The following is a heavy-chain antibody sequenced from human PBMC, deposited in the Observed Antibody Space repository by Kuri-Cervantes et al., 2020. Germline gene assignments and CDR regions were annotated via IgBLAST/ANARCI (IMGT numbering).Heavy chain of an antibody. CDR3: ARGVKERAFDI. Sequence: SETLSLTCTVSGGSISSGDYYWSWIRQPPGKGLEWIGYIYYSGSTYYNPSLKSRVTISVDTSKNQFSLQLSSVTAADTAVYYCARGVKERAFDIWGQGTMVTVSS. D-gene: IGHD3-10*01. J-gene: IGHJ3*02. V-gene: IGHV4-30-4*02. CDR1: GGSISSGDYY. CDR2: IYYSGST.